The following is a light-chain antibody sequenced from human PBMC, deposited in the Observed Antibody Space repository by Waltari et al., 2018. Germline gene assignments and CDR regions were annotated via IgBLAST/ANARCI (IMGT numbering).Light chain of an antibody. J-gene: IGLJ2*01. CDR1: SSDVGGYNY. CDR2: EVS. CDR3: SSYTSSSTVV. Sequence: QSAPSQPASVSGSPGQSITISCTGSSSDVGGYNYVSWYQQHPGQAPKLLIYEVSNRPSGFSNRFSGSKSGNTASLTISGLQAEDEADYYCSSYTSSSTVVFGGGTKVTVL. V-gene: IGLV2-14*01.